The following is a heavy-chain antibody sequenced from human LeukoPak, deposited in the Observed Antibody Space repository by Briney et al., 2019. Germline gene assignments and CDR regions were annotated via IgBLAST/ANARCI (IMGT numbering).Heavy chain of an antibody. CDR3: ARGQYSSSWPHAFDI. CDR1: GYTFTSYA. D-gene: IGHD6-13*01. V-gene: IGHV1-18*01. J-gene: IGHJ3*02. CDR2: ISAYNGNT. Sequence: ASVKVSCKASGYTFTSYAMHWVRQAPGQRLEWMGWISAYNGNTNYAQKLQGRVTMTTDTSTSTAYMELRSLRSDDTAVYYCARGQYSSSWPHAFDIWGQGTMVTVSS.